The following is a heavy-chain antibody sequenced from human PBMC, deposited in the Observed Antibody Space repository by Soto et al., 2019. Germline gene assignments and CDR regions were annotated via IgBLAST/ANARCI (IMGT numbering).Heavy chain of an antibody. J-gene: IGHJ4*02. D-gene: IGHD6-13*01. Sequence: GGTLRLSCAASGFTFSSYAMSWFRQAPVNGLEWVSAIIGSGGSTYYADSVKGRFTISRDNSKNTLYLQMNSLIAEDTAVYYCAKQISAAAGQPLDYWGQGTLVTVSS. CDR3: AKQISAAAGQPLDY. V-gene: IGHV3-23*01. CDR1: GFTFSSYA. CDR2: IIGSGGST.